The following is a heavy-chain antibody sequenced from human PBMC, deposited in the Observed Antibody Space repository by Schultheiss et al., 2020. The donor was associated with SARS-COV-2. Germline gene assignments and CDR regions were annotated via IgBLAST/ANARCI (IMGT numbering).Heavy chain of an antibody. V-gene: IGHV4-34*01. CDR2: INHRGVI. Sequence: SQTLSLTCAVSGGSFSGHYWTWIRQPPTKGLDWIGEINHRGVIDYSPSLQSRVTISIDTSKSQFSLKMNSVTAADTAVYYCAKGRLRVDDWGQGALVTVSS. CDR1: GGSFSGHY. J-gene: IGHJ4*02. CDR3: AKGRLRVDD.